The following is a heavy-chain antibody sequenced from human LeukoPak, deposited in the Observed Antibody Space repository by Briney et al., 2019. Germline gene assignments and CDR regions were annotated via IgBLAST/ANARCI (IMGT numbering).Heavy chain of an antibody. CDR1: GFTFSSYG. CDR3: ALSVDTATVTGLNY. Sequence: GGSLRLSCAASGFTFSSYGMHWVRQAPGKGLEWVTVIWYDGSNKYYADSVKGRFTISRDNSKNTLYLQMNSLRAEDTAVYYCALSVDTATVTGLNYWGQGTLVTVSS. CDR2: IWYDGSNK. J-gene: IGHJ4*02. V-gene: IGHV3-33*01. D-gene: IGHD5-18*01.